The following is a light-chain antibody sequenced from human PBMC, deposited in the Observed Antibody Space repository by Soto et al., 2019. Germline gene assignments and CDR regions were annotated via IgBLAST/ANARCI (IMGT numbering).Light chain of an antibody. CDR3: QTWGTGIQV. V-gene: IGLV4-69*01. Sequence: QSVLTQSPSASASLGASVKLTCTLSSGHSSYAIAWHQQQPEKGPRYLMKLNSDGSHSKGDGLPDRFSGSSSGAERYLTISRLQSEDEADYYCQTWGTGIQVFGGGTKLTVL. J-gene: IGLJ2*01. CDR1: SGHSSYA. CDR2: LNSDGSH.